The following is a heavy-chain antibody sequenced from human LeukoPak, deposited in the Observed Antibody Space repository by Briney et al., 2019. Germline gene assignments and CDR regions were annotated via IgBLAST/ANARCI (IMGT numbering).Heavy chain of an antibody. J-gene: IGHJ4*02. V-gene: IGHV4-34*01. CDR3: ARMTTGHDY. CDR1: GTSFNSYY. Sequence: PSETLSLTCGVSGTSFNSYYWSWIRQTPGKGLEWIGEVNHSGYTNMNPSLKSRVTISVDTSKNQFSLMKTSVTAADTAVYFCARMTTGHDYWGQGTLVTVSS. CDR2: VNHSGYT. D-gene: IGHD4-17*01.